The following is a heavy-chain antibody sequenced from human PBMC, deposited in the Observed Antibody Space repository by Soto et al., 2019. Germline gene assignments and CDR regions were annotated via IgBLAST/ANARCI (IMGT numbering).Heavy chain of an antibody. CDR1: GGSSSSSTYS. J-gene: IGHJ5*02. CDR2: MHYSGAT. CDR3: ARQGSNSSRRLSWFDP. Sequence: SETLSLTCTASGGSSSSSTYSWGRIRQPPGKGLEWIGSMHYSGATYYNPSLKSRVSISVDTSKSQFSLKLTFVTAADTAVYFCARQGSNSSRRLSWFDPWGQGTLVTVSS. V-gene: IGHV4-39*01. D-gene: IGHD3-16*01.